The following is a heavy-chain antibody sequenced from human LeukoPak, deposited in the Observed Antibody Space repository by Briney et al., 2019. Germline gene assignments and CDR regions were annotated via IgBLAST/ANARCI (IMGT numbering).Heavy chain of an antibody. CDR2: IWHDGSNK. CDR3: ARAGCSGGMCLYYFDY. D-gene: IGHD2-15*01. Sequence: GRSLRLSCAASGFTFSNYGMHWVRQAPGKGLEWVAFIWHDGSNKYYVDSVKGRFTISRDNSKNTLYLQMNSLRAEDTAVYYCARAGCSGGMCLYYFDYWGQGTLVTVSS. V-gene: IGHV3-33*01. J-gene: IGHJ4*02. CDR1: GFTFSNYG.